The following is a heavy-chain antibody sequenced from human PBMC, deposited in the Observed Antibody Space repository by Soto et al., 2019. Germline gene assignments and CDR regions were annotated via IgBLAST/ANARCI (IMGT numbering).Heavy chain of an antibody. CDR2: ISSSSSYI. V-gene: IGHV3-21*01. Sequence: PGESLKISCAASGFTFSSYSMNWVRQAPGKGLEWVSSISSSSSYIYYADSVKGRFTISRDNAKNSLYLQMNSLRAEDTAVYYCARDSLRGGWFEQGRWFDPWGQGTLVTVSS. J-gene: IGHJ5*02. CDR3: ARDSLRGGWFEQGRWFDP. CDR1: GFTFSSYS. D-gene: IGHD6-19*01.